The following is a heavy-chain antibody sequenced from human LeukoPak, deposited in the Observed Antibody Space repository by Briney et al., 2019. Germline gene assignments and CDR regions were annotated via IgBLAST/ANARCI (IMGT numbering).Heavy chain of an antibody. Sequence: GGSLRLSCAASGFAFSNYGMNWVRQAPGKGLEWVSVIYSGGSTYYADSVKGRFAISRDNAKNSMYLQMSSLRVDDTAVYYCARVEGSPYDSAGSFTNYYYYMDVWGEGTTVTVSS. CDR2: IYSGGST. CDR1: GFAFSNYG. V-gene: IGHV3-66*01. J-gene: IGHJ6*03. CDR3: ARVEGSPYDSAGSFTNYYYYMDV. D-gene: IGHD3-9*01.